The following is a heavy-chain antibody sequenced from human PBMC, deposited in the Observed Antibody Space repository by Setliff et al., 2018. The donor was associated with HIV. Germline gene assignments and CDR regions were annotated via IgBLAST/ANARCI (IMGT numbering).Heavy chain of an antibody. Sequence: PGGSLRLSCAASGFTFSSAWMGWVRQAPAKGLEWVANISPDGSATYYVDSVKGRFTISRDNAKNSLYLQMNSLRAEDAAVYYCASVLFNRKGWHWDRWGQGTLVTVSS. V-gene: IGHV3-7*03. J-gene: IGHJ4*02. CDR3: ASVLFNRKGWHWDR. CDR1: GFTFSSAW. D-gene: IGHD6-19*01. CDR2: ISPDGSAT.